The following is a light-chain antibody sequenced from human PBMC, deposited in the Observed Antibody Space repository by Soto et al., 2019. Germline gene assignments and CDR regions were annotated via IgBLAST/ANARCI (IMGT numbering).Light chain of an antibody. CDR2: GAS. Sequence: EVVLMQSPDTLSLSPGERATLSCRASESISSHYIAWYQHKPGQATRLLIFGASTRATGIPDRFSGSWSGTDFTLTISRLEPEDFAMYYCQNFGDSPFTFGPWTKVDI. CDR1: ESISSHY. V-gene: IGKV3-20*01. J-gene: IGKJ3*01. CDR3: QNFGDSPFT.